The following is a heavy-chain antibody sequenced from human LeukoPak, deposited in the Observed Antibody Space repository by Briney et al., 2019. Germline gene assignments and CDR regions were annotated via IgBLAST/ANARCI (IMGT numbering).Heavy chain of an antibody. Sequence: GRSLRLSCAASGFTFDNYAMNWVRQVPGKGLEWISLISWNSGTIGYADSVKGRFTISRDSANNFLYLQMNGLRAEDTALYYCARAYKDRSLAGKKEFFQHWGQGTLVTVSS. CDR2: ISWNSGTI. D-gene: IGHD6-19*01. V-gene: IGHV3-9*01. CDR3: ARAYKDRSLAGKKEFFQH. CDR1: GFTFDNYA. J-gene: IGHJ1*01.